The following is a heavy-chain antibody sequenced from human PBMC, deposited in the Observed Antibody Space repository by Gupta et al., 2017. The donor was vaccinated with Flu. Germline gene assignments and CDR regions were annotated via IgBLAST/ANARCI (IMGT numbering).Heavy chain of an antibody. J-gene: IGHJ4*02. CDR3: LKVAGWNAQGYYFDY. CDR1: GFIFNNFA. D-gene: IGHD1-1*01. CDR2: IDTTSGRT. Sequence: EVQLLESGGGLVQPGGSLRLPCAASGFIFNNFAMGLVRQAPGKGLDWVAVIDTTSGRTDYADSAKGRFTISRDNSKNTLYLQLNSLRVEDTALYYCLKVAGWNAQGYYFDYWGQGTLVTVSS. V-gene: IGHV3-23*01.